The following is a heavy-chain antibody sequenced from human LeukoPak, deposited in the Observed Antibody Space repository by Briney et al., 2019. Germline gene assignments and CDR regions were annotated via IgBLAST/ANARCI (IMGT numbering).Heavy chain of an antibody. CDR1: GGSISSGGYS. D-gene: IGHD4-11*01. V-gene: IGHV4-30-2*01. J-gene: IGHJ5*02. CDR2: IYHSGST. CDR3: ARNRLTTVSWFDP. Sequence: PSETLSLTCAVSGGSISSGGYSWSWIRQPPGKGLEWIGYIYHSGSTYYNPSLKSRVTISVDRSKNQFSLKLSSMTAADTAVYYCARNRLTTVSWFDPWGQGTLVTVSS.